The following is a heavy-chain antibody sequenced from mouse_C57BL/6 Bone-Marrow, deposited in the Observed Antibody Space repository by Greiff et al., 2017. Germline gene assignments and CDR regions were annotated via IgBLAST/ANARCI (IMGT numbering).Heavy chain of an antibody. D-gene: IGHD2-5*01. Sequence: QVQLQQPGAELVRPGSSVKLSCKASGYTFTSYWMHWVKQRPIQGLEWIGNIDTSDSETHYNQKFEDKATLTVDKSTSTAYMQLSSLTSDDSAVYYGARGYYSKAWFAYWGQGTLVTVSA. V-gene: IGHV1-52*01. CDR3: ARGYYSKAWFAY. CDR2: IDTSDSET. CDR1: GYTFTSYW. J-gene: IGHJ3*01.